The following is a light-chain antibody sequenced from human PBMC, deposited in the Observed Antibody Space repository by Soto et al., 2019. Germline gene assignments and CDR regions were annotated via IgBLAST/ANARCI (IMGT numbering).Light chain of an antibody. J-gene: IGLJ2*01. CDR1: SSDVGGYNY. CDR2: DVS. V-gene: IGLV2-11*01. CDR3: CSYAGSFV. Sequence: SVLTQPRSVSGSPGQSVTISCTGTSSDVGGYNYVSWYQQHPGKAPKLMIYDVSKRPSGVPDRFSGSKSGNTASLTISGLQAEDEADYYCCSYAGSFVFGGGTKVTVL.